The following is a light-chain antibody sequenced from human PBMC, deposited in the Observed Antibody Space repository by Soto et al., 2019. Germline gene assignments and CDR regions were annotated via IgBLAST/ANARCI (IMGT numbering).Light chain of an antibody. CDR1: QNVRSPY. CDR3: QQYGNSAWT. V-gene: IGKV3-20*01. CDR2: AAS. Sequence: ESVLTQSPGTLSLSPGERATLSCRASQNVRSPYLAWYQQKPGQAPRLLIYAASSRAAGIPDRFSGSGYGTDFTLTISRLEPEDFAVYYCQQYGNSAWTFGQGTKVEIK. J-gene: IGKJ1*01.